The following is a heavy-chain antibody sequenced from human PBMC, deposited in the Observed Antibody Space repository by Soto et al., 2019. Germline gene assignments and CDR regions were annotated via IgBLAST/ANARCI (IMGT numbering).Heavy chain of an antibody. CDR2: INSDGSDK. Sequence: EVQLVESGGGLVQPGGSLRLACAASGFTFSRYWMHWVRQAPGKGLVWVSRINSDGSDKYYADSVKGRFTISRDNAKNKVYLQMNSLRVDDTAVYYCDSPYMYSSGLYFYGMDVWGQGTTVTVSS. V-gene: IGHV3-74*01. J-gene: IGHJ6*02. CDR3: DSPYMYSSGLYFYGMDV. D-gene: IGHD6-19*01. CDR1: GFTFSRYW.